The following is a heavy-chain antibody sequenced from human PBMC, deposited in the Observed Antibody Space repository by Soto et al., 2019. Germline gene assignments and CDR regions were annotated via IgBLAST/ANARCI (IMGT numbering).Heavy chain of an antibody. CDR3: AISSNDAFDT. CDR1: GGSFSGYY. Sequence: QVQLQQWGAGLLKPSETLSLTCAVYGGSFSGYYWSWIRQPPGKGLEWIGEINHSGSTNYNPSLKSRVTISVDTSKNQFSLKLSSVTAAETAVYYCAISSNDAFDTWGQGTMVTVSS. CDR2: INHSGST. D-gene: IGHD6-6*01. J-gene: IGHJ3*02. V-gene: IGHV4-34*01.